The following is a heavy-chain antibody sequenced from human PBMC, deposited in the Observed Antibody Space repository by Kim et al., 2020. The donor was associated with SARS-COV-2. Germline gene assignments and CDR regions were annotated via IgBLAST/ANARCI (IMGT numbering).Heavy chain of an antibody. CDR2: ISAGGGST. CDR3: AKDAYYYASGSYRLFDY. CDR1: GFTFSSYA. J-gene: IGHJ4*02. D-gene: IGHD3-10*01. Sequence: GGSLRLSCAASGFTFSSYAMTWVRQAPGRGLEWVSTISAGGGSTYYADSVKGRFTISRDTSKSTRYVQMNSLRAEDTAVYYCAKDAYYYASGSYRLFDYWGQGTLVTVSS. V-gene: IGHV3-23*01.